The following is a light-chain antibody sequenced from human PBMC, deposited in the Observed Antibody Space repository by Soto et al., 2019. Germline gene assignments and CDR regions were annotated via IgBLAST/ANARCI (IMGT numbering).Light chain of an antibody. V-gene: IGKV3-20*01. Sequence: EIELTQSPGTLSLSPGERATLSCRASQSVGNNYLAWYQQKPGQAPRFLIYDASSRATGIPDRFSGSGSGTDFTLTISRLEPEDFAVYYCQQYDSTPLTFGGGTKVEIK. CDR2: DAS. J-gene: IGKJ4*01. CDR1: QSVGNNY. CDR3: QQYDSTPLT.